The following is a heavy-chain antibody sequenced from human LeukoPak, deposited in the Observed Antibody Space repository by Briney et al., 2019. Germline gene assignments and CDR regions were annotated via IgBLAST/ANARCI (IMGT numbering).Heavy chain of an antibody. D-gene: IGHD3-22*01. CDR1: GGSISSGGYY. CDR3: ARGPYYYYDSSGYVYYYYGMDV. Sequence: SETLSLTCTVSGGSISSGGYYWSWIRQHPGKGLEWIGYIYYSGSTYYNPSLKSRVTISVDTSKNQFSLKLSSVTAADTAVYYCARGPYYYYDSSGYVYYYYGMDVWGQGTTVTVSS. J-gene: IGHJ6*02. CDR2: IYYSGST. V-gene: IGHV4-31*03.